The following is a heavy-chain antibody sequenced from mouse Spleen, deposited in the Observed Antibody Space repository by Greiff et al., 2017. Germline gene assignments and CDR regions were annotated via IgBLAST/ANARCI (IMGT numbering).Heavy chain of an antibody. CDR2: ISNGGGST. D-gene: IGHD3-3*01. CDR3: ARRGRDFYAMDY. CDR1: GFTFSDYY. Sequence: EVKLVESGGGLVQPGGSLKLSCATSGFTFSDYYMYWVRQTPEKRLEWVAYISNGGGSTYYPDTVKGRFTISRDNAKNTLYLQMSRLKSEDTAMYYCARRGRDFYAMDYWGQGTSVTVSS. V-gene: IGHV5-12*02. J-gene: IGHJ4*01.